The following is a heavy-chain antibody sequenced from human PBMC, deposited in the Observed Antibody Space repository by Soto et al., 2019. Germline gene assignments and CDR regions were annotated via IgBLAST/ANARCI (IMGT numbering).Heavy chain of an antibody. CDR3: ARVPDR. V-gene: IGHV4-30-2*01. D-gene: IGHD2-2*01. CDR1: DGSISSDGYY. CDR2: IYHSGST. J-gene: IGHJ5*02. Sequence: LSLTNPVPDGSISSDGYYCSWIRKPPGKGLEWIGYIYHSGSTYYNPSLKSRVTISVDRSKNQFSLKLSSVTAADTAVYYCARVPDRLGQGTLVTVFS.